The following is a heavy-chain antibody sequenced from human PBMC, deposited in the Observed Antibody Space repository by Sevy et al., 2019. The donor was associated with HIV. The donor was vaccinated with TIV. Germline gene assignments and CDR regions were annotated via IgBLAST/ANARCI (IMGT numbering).Heavy chain of an antibody. CDR3: ARVEGYGLCYYGMDV. D-gene: IGHD5-18*01. CDR1: GYTFTSYG. J-gene: IGHJ6*02. V-gene: IGHV1-18*04. Sequence: ASVKVSCKASGYTFTSYGISWVRQAPGQGLEWMGWISAYNGNTNYAQKLQGRVTMTTDTSTSTAYMELRSLRSDDTAMYYCARVEGYGLCYYGMDVWGQGTTVTVSS. CDR2: ISAYNGNT.